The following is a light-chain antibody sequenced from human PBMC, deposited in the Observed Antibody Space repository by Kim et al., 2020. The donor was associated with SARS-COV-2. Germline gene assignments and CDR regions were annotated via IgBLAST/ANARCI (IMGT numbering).Light chain of an antibody. CDR2: TTS. CDR3: QQSYNTPPT. V-gene: IGKV1-39*01. J-gene: IGKJ4*01. Sequence: SASVGDNITITCRASESIRRYVNWYQKKPEKAPVLLTYTTSSLQSGVPSRFSGSGSETEFTLTIGNLQLGDFAIYYCQQSYNTPPTFGGGTKLEI. CDR1: ESIRRY.